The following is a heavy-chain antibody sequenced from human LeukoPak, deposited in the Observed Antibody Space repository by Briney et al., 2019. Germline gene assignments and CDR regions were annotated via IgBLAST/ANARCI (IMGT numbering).Heavy chain of an antibody. Sequence: GGSLRLSCAASGFTVNYSYMNWVRQAPGKGLEWVPVIYSGGSTYYADSVKGRFTISRDNSKNTVYLQMNSLRAEDTAVYYCTRDGMGLDAFDIWGQGTMVTVSS. CDR1: GFTVNYSY. CDR2: IYSGGST. J-gene: IGHJ3*02. D-gene: IGHD1-26*01. CDR3: TRDGMGLDAFDI. V-gene: IGHV3-66*01.